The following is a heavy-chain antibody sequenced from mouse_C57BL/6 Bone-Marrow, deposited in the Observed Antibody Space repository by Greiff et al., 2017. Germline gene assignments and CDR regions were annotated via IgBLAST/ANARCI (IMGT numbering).Heavy chain of an antibody. D-gene: IGHD4-1*01. CDR3: ARDLWDDAY. J-gene: IGHJ3*01. CDR1: GFTFSSYA. Sequence: EVMLVESGGGLVKPGGSLKLSCAASGFTFSSYAMSWVRQTPEKRLEWVATISDGGSYTYYPDNVKGRFTISRDNAKNNLYLQMSHLKSEDTAMYYCARDLWDDAYWGQGTLVTVSA. CDR2: ISDGGSYT. V-gene: IGHV5-4*01.